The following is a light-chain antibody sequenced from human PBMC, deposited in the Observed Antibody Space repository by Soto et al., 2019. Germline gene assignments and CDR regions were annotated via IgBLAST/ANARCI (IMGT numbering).Light chain of an antibody. Sequence: QSALTQPRSVSGSPGQSVTISCTGTSTDVGGYNYVSWYQQHPGNVPKLMLYDVSKRPSGVPDRFSGSKSGNTASRTISGLQAEDEADYYCCSYAGRDPLSVFGSGATVTVL. CDR2: DVS. CDR3: CSYAGRDPLSV. V-gene: IGLV2-11*01. J-gene: IGLJ1*01. CDR1: STDVGGYNY.